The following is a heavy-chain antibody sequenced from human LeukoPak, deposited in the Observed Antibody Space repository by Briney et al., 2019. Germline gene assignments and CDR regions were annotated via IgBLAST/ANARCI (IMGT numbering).Heavy chain of an antibody. CDR1: GFTFSSYW. V-gene: IGHV3-7*01. D-gene: IGHD2-15*01. J-gene: IGHJ4*02. CDR3: ATENYGSLAG. CDR2: TKKDGSPN. Sequence: GGSLRLSCAASGFTFSSYWMSWVRQAPGKGLEWVANTKKDGSPNYYVDSVKGRFTISKDNAKNSLYLQMNSLRAEDTAVYYCATENYGSLAGWGQGTLVTVSS.